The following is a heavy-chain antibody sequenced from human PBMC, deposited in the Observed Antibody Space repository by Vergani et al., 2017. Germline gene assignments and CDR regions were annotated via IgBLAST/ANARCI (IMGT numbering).Heavy chain of an antibody. V-gene: IGHV3-7*03. CDR3: ANTGGYYDSSGYPNWFDP. CDR2: IKQDGSEK. J-gene: IGHJ5*02. Sequence: EVQLVESGGGLVQPGGSLRLSCAASGFTFSSYWMSWVRQAPGKGLEWVANIKQDGSEKYYVDSVKGRFTISRDNAKNSLYLQMNSLRAEDTAVYYCANTGGYYDSSGYPNWFDPWGQGTLVTVSS. CDR1: GFTFSSYW. D-gene: IGHD3-22*01.